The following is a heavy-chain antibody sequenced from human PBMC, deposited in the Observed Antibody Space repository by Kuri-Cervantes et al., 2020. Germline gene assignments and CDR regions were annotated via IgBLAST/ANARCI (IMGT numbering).Heavy chain of an antibody. CDR2: TYYRSKWYN. J-gene: IGHJ6*02. Sequence: SQTLSLTCAISGDSVSSNSAAWNWIRQSPSRGLEWLGRTYYRSKWYNDYAVSVKSRITINPDTSKNQFSLQLNSVTPEDTAVYYCARDLNVDSSSWFLAKQYYYYYGMDVWGQGTTVTVSS. D-gene: IGHD6-13*01. V-gene: IGHV6-1*01. CDR3: ARDLNVDSSSWFLAKQYYYYYGMDV. CDR1: GDSVSSNSAA.